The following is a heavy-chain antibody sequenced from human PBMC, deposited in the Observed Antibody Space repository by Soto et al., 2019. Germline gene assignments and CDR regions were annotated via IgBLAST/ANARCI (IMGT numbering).Heavy chain of an antibody. CDR3: VRSHTRGRHCYQNWFDP. D-gene: IGHD2-21*02. CDR1: GFSVSDNF. V-gene: IGHV3-53*02. J-gene: IGHJ5*02. Sequence: EVQLVETGGGLIQPGGSLRLSCSVSGFSVSDNFMSWVRQAPGKGLEWVSVIYWDGSTYYADSVKGRFAMSRDTSKNTLFLQMNSLTAEDTAVYHCVRSHTRGRHCYQNWFDPWGQGTLVTVSS. CDR2: IYWDGST.